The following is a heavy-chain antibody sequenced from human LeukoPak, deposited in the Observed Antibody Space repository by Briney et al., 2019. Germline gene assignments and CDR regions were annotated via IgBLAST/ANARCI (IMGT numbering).Heavy chain of an antibody. CDR1: GYTFTAYY. D-gene: IGHD6-19*01. J-gene: IGHJ5*02. Sequence: GASVKVSCKASGYTFTAYYMHWVRQAPGQGLEWMGWINPNSGDTNYAQKSQGRVTMTRDTSITTAYMELSSLRSDDTALYYCARDAVAVGVRGSWFDPWGQGTLVTVSS. V-gene: IGHV1-2*02. CDR2: INPNSGDT. CDR3: ARDAVAVGVRGSWFDP.